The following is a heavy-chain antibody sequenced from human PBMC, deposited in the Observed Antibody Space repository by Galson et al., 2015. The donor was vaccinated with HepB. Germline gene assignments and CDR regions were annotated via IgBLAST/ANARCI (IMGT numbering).Heavy chain of an antibody. CDR3: ARGALVVGVAATLNNWFDP. CDR2: ISAYNRKT. J-gene: IGHJ5*02. V-gene: IGHV1-18*01. D-gene: IGHD2-15*01. Sequence: SVKVSCKVSGYTFSTYSVTWVRQAPGQGLEWMGWISAYNRKTNYAQKFQGRVSVTTDTSTSTVYMELRRLRSDDTAIYYCARGALVVGVAATLNNWFDPWGQGTLVTVSS. CDR1: GYTFSTYS.